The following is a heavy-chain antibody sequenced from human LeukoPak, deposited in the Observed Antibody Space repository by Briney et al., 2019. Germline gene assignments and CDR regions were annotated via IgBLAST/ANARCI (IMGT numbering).Heavy chain of an antibody. CDR2: ISAYNGNT. D-gene: IGHD3-3*01. J-gene: IGHJ4*02. CDR1: GYTFTSYG. CDR3: ARDYSGSAYYDFWSGRATFDY. V-gene: IGHV1-18*01. Sequence: ASVKVTCKASGYTFTSYGVSWVRQAPGQGLEWMGWISAYNGNTNYAQKLQGRVTITTDTSTRTAYMELRSLRSDDTAVYYCARDYSGSAYYDFWSGRATFDYWGQGTLVTVPS.